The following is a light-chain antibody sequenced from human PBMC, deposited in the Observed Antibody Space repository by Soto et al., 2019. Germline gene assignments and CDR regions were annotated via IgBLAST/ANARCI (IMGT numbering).Light chain of an antibody. CDR1: QTVSITY. CDR3: QQYGSSPLIS. V-gene: IGKV3-20*01. J-gene: IGKJ5*01. Sequence: VLTQSPGTLSLSPGESATLSCRASQTVSITYLTWYQQKHGQAPRLIIFGASKRATGIPDRFSGSGSGRDFTLTISGLEPEDVAVYYCQQYGSSPLISFGQGTRLEIK. CDR2: GAS.